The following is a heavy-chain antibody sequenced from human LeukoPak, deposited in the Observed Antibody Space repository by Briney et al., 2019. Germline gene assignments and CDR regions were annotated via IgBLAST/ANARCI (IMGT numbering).Heavy chain of an antibody. J-gene: IGHJ4*02. CDR1: GFTFASYA. Sequence: PGGSLRLSCAGSGFTFASYAVHWVRQAPGKRLEWVAFISSDGTTEHYRDSVKGRFTLSRDNSKNTVSLQMNSLGTEDTAVYYCAKDQVSTSGCFDYWGQGTLVTVSS. V-gene: IGHV3-30-3*01. D-gene: IGHD2-2*01. CDR2: ISSDGTTE. CDR3: AKDQVSTSGCFDY.